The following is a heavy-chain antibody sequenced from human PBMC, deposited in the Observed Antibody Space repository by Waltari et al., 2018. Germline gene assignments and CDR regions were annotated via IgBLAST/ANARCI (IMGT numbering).Heavy chain of an antibody. Sequence: VQLVESGGGVVKPGRSLRLSCAASGFTFRSYAMPWFRQAPGKGLEWVAVISYDGSNKYYADSVKGRFTISRDNSKNTLYLQMNSLRAEDTAVYYCARGGIAARPSFDYWGQGTLVTVSS. CDR3: ARGGIAARPSFDY. V-gene: IGHV3-30-3*01. D-gene: IGHD6-6*01. CDR1: GFTFRSYA. J-gene: IGHJ4*02. CDR2: ISYDGSNK.